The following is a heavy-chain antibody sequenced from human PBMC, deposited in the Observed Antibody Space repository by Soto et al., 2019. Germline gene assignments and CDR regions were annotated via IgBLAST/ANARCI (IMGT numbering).Heavy chain of an antibody. CDR2: IKSKTDGGTA. D-gene: IGHD3-9*01. V-gene: IGHV3-15*01. CDR3: TTGIYYDILTGYHNVAY. CDR1: GFNLSHPW. J-gene: IGHJ4*02. Sequence: PXVSLRLSCVASGFNLSHPWMTWVRQASGKGLEWVGRIKSKTDGGTADYAAPVKGRATISRDDSKNTVYLQMNSLKTEDTAVYYCTTGIYYDILTGYHNVAYWGQGALVT.